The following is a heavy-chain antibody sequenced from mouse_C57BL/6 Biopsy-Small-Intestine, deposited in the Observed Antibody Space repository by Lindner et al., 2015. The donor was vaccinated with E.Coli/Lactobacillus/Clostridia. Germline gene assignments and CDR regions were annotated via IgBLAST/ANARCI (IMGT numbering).Heavy chain of an antibody. CDR2: INPYNDGT. Sequence: VQLQESGPELVKPGASVRVSCKASGYTFTNYIMHWVKQKPGQGLEWIGNINPYNDGTKYSEKFKGKATLTSDKSSSTAYMELSSLTSEDSAVYYCATDGYDFDYWGQGTTLTVSS. D-gene: IGHD2-3*01. CDR3: ATDGYDFDY. CDR1: GYTFTNYI. V-gene: IGHV1-14*01. J-gene: IGHJ2*01.